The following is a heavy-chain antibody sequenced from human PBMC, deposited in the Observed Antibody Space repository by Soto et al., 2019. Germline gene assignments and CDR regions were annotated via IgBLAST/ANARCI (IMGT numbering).Heavy chain of an antibody. CDR2: ISSSGSTI. D-gene: IGHD6-19*01. Sequence: GGSLRLSCAASGITFSSYEMNWVRQAPGKGLEWVSYISSSGSTIYYADSVKGRFTISRDNAKNSLYLQMNSLRAEDTAVYYCARDGAAVAGSRYYYYGMDVWGQGTTVTVSS. CDR3: ARDGAAVAGSRYYYYGMDV. V-gene: IGHV3-48*03. J-gene: IGHJ6*02. CDR1: GITFSSYE.